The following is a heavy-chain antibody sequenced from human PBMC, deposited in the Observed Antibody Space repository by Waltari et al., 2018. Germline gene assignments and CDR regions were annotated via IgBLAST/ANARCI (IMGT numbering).Heavy chain of an antibody. CDR2: ISERGDST. D-gene: IGHD2-2*01. CDR1: GFSINAYA. J-gene: IGHJ5*02. V-gene: IGHV3-23*01. Sequence: EVQLLESGGGLSQPVWSLGLSGAASGFSINAYAMSWVRQATGKGLEWVSSISERGDSTYYADSVKGRVTTSRDNSKNTVYLQMSNVRSEDTAVYYCAKEGVGYCTRTSCCIGFDLWGQGTLVTVSS. CDR3: AKEGVGYCTRTSCCIGFDL.